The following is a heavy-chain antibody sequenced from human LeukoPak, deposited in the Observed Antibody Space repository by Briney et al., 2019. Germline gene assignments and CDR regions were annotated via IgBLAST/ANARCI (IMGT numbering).Heavy chain of an antibody. Sequence: PSETLSLTCTVSGASISSSRYYWGWIRQPPGKGLEWIGSISYSGTTYYNPSLKSRITISLDTSKNQFSLKLRSVTAADTAVYYCARDVKAGSGIDYWGQGTLVTVSS. CDR2: ISYSGTT. J-gene: IGHJ4*02. CDR1: GASISSSRYY. D-gene: IGHD3-10*01. CDR3: ARDVKAGSGIDY. V-gene: IGHV4-39*07.